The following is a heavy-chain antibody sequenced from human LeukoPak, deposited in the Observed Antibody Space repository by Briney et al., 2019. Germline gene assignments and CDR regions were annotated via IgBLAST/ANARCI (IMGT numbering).Heavy chain of an antibody. CDR3: VRFGVDYDMGV. Sequence: SETLSLTCTVSGDSISGSYWTWVRQPPGQGLEWIGQIHYTGRADYKPSLQRRITISVDTSKNQMSLTLTSVTGADTAIYYCVRFGVDYDMGVWGQGTTVTVSS. V-gene: IGHV4-59*01. D-gene: IGHD3-16*01. J-gene: IGHJ6*02. CDR2: IHYTGRA. CDR1: GDSISGSY.